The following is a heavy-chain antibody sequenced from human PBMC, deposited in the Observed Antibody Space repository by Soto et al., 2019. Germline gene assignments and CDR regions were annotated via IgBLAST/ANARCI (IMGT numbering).Heavy chain of an antibody. CDR3: ARGGTSSWFRGFDY. CDR2: LKSDGSST. J-gene: IGHJ4*02. V-gene: IGHV3-74*01. Sequence: EVQLVESGGGLVQPGGSLRLSCVASGFTFSSHWMHWVRQAPGNGLVWVSRLKSDGSSTSYADSVKGRFTISRDNAKNTLYLQLNSLRAEETAVYYCARGGTSSWFRGFDYWGQGTLVTVSS. CDR1: GFTFSSHW. D-gene: IGHD6-13*01.